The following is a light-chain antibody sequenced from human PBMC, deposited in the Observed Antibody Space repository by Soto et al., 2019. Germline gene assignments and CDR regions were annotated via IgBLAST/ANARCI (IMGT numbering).Light chain of an antibody. CDR2: WAS. J-gene: IGKJ2*01. Sequence: DIVMTQSPDSLAVSLGERATINCKSSQSVLYSSNNKNYLAWYQQKPGQPPKLLIYWASTRESGVPDRFSGSGFGTEFTLPISSPQGEDVAVYYCQQYYSTPYTFGQGTKLEIK. CDR3: QQYYSTPYT. CDR1: QSVLYSSNNKNY. V-gene: IGKV4-1*01.